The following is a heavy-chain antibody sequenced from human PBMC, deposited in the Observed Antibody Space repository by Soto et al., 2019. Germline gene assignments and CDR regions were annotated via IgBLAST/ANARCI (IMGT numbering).Heavy chain of an antibody. V-gene: IGHV1-18*04. CDR1: GYTFTSYG. CDR2: ISAYNGNT. J-gene: IGHJ6*02. CDR3: ASSGYSSGWYYTYYYYGMDV. D-gene: IGHD6-19*01. Sequence: AASVKVSCKASGYTFTSYGISWGRQAPGQGLEGMGWISAYNGNTNYAQKLQGRVTMTTDTSTSTAYMELRSLRSDDTAVYYCASSGYSSGWYYTYYYYGMDVWGQGTTVTVSS.